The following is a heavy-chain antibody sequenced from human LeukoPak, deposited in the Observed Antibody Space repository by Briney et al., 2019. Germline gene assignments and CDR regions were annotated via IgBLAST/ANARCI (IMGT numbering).Heavy chain of an antibody. J-gene: IGHJ4*02. Sequence: KTSETLSLTCTVSGGSIRSYYWSWIRQPPGMGLEWIGYIFYSGSTNYSPSLKSRVTMSLDTSKNQFTLKLNSVTAADTAVYYCSRDIYSSSWTAPYYWGQGTLVTVSS. CDR1: GGSIRSYY. CDR3: SRDIYSSSWTAPYY. CDR2: IFYSGST. V-gene: IGHV4-59*01. D-gene: IGHD6-13*01.